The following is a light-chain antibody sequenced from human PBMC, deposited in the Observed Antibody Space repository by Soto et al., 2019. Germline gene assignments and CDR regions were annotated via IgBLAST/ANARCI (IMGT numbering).Light chain of an antibody. CDR3: QQYGSASWT. CDR2: CAA. J-gene: IGKJ1*01. V-gene: IGKV3-20*01. Sequence: IVLTQSPGTLCLSPGHGATLACRARHRLXSSYLAWYKQRPGQAPRLPXACAASTATGSPDRLSGSGSETEFPLTISRLDPEDFAVYYCQQYGSASWTFGQGTKVDI. CDR1: HRLXSSY.